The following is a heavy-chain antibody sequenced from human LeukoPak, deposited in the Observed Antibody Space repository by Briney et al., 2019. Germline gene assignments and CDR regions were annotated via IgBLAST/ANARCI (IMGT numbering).Heavy chain of an antibody. Sequence: TGGSLRLSCAASGFTFSTYSMNWVRQAPGKGLEWVANIKQDGSEKYYVDSVKGRFTIFRDNAKNSLYLQMNSLRAEDTAVYYCARVVGATTLPNYWGQGTLVTVSS. CDR1: GFTFSTYS. CDR2: IKQDGSEK. D-gene: IGHD1-26*01. J-gene: IGHJ4*02. V-gene: IGHV3-7*01. CDR3: ARVVGATTLPNY.